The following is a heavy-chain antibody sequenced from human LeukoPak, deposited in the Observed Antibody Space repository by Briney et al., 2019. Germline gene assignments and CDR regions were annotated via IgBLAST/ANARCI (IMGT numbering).Heavy chain of an antibody. CDR1: GFSFSSYE. J-gene: IGHJ6*03. CDR3: ARDEYSGLYYYMDV. D-gene: IGHD5-12*01. V-gene: IGHV3-48*03. Sequence: RGGSLRLSCAASGFSFSSYEMNWVRQAPGKGLEWVSYIGSTTNSIYYADSVKGRFTISRDNAKKSLHLQMNSLRAEDTAVYYCARDEYSGLYYYMDVWGKGTTVTVSS. CDR2: IGSTTNSI.